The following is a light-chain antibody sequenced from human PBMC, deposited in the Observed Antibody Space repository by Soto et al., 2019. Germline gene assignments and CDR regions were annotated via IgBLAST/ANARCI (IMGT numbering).Light chain of an antibody. V-gene: IGKV3D-15*01. CDR2: DAS. CDR3: QQYNNRPYT. CDR1: QTISNY. J-gene: IGKJ2*01. Sequence: IVMTQSPATLSVSPGDRATLSCRASQTISNYLAWYQQKPGQAPRLLIYDASTRATGTPARFSGSGSGTEGTLIISSLQSEDFAVYYCQQYNNRPYTFGQGTKLEIK.